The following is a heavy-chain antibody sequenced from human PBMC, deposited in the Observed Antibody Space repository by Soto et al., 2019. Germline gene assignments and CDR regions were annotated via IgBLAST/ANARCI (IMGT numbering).Heavy chain of an antibody. CDR2: IDSGGRTT. Sequence: GSLRLSCAASGFTFSSDWMHWFRQAPGKGLVWVSRIDSGGRTTTYADSVKGRFTISRDNTKNTLYLQMNGLRAEDTALYYCARRFTHGNFDYFDYWGQGTQVPVSS. D-gene: IGHD4-4*01. CDR3: ARRFTHGNFDYFDY. CDR1: GFTFSSDW. J-gene: IGHJ4*02. V-gene: IGHV3-74*01.